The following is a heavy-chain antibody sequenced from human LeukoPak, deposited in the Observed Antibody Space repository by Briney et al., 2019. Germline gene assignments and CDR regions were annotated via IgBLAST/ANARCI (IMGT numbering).Heavy chain of an antibody. CDR2: ISSSGAYI. CDR3: VAGNGWLGDY. Sequence: GGSLRLSCAASGFTFSSYAMNWIRQAPGKGLEWVSSISSSGAYIYYADLVEGRFTISRDNGKNSLYLQMNSLRAEDTAVYYCVAGNGWLGDYWGQGTLVTVSS. CDR1: GFTFSSYA. V-gene: IGHV3-21*01. D-gene: IGHD6-19*01. J-gene: IGHJ4*02.